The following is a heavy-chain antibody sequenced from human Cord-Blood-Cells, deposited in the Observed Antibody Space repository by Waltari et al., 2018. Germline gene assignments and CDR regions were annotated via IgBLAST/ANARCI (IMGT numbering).Heavy chain of an antibody. D-gene: IGHD2-2*01. Sequence: QVQLVQSGAEVKKPGASVKVSCKVSGYTLTELSMHWVRQAPGKGLEWMGGFDPEEGETIYAQKFQGRVTMTEDTSTDTAYMELSSLRSEDTAVYYCAADFVCSSTSCDEWLRLNYWGQGTLVTVSS. CDR2: FDPEEGET. J-gene: IGHJ4*02. CDR1: GYTLTELS. V-gene: IGHV1-24*01. CDR3: AADFVCSSTSCDEWLRLNY.